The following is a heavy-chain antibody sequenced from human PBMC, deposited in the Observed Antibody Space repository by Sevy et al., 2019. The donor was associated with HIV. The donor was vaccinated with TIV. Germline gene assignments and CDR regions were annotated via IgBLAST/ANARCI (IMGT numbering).Heavy chain of an antibody. CDR1: GGSISSSSYY. J-gene: IGHJ4*02. D-gene: IGHD1-1*01. CDR2: IYYSGST. V-gene: IGHV4-39*01. Sequence: SQTLSLTCTVSGGSISSSSYYWGWIRQPPGKGLEWIGSIYYSGSTYYNPSLKSRVTISVDTSKNQFSLKLSSVTAADTAVYYCAADGTTGTRSEDYWGQGTLVTVSS. CDR3: AADGTTGTRSEDY.